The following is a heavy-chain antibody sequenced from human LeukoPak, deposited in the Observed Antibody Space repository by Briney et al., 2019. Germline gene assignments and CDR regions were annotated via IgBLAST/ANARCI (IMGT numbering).Heavy chain of an antibody. D-gene: IGHD1-1*01. J-gene: IGHJ4*02. CDR3: ARDRPRSERDY. V-gene: IGHV4-38-2*02. Sequence: PSETLSLTCTVSGGSISSYYWSWIRQPPGKGLEWIGSIYHSGSTYYNPSLKSRVTISVDTSKNQFSLKLSSVTAADTAVYYCARDRPRSERDYWGQGTLVTVSS. CDR2: IYHSGST. CDR1: GGSISSYY.